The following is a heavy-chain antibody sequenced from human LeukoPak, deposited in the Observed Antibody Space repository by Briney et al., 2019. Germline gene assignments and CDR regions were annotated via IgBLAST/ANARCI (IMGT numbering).Heavy chain of an antibody. CDR3: ARDSSSGWNSFDY. V-gene: IGHV4-61*08. D-gene: IGHD6-19*01. Sequence: SETLSLTCTVSGGSIRSGDYYWSWIRQSPGKIMEWIGYIYYTGSTNYSPSLKSRVTISLDTSKNQFSLKLSPVTAADTAVYYCARDSSSGWNSFDYWGQGTLVTVSS. J-gene: IGHJ4*02. CDR2: IYYTGST. CDR1: GGSIRSGDYY.